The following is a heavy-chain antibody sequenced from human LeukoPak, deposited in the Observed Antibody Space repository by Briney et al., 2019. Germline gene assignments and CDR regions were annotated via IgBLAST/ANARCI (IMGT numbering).Heavy chain of an antibody. CDR1: GFSLSTSGVG. V-gene: IGHV2-5*02. CDR2: IYWDDDK. Sequence: SGPTLVNPTQTLTLTCTFSGFSLSTSGVGVGWIRQPPGKALEWLALIYWDDDKRYSPSLKSRLTITKDTSKNQVVLTMTNMDPVDTATYYCAHIKGIAAASTLHFDYWGQGTLVTVSS. J-gene: IGHJ4*02. CDR3: AHIKGIAAASTLHFDY. D-gene: IGHD6-13*01.